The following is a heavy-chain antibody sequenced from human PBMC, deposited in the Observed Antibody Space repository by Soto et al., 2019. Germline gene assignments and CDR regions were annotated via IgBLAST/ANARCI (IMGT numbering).Heavy chain of an antibody. CDR3: ARRAAGGGDYWYFDL. J-gene: IGHJ2*01. Sequence: QVQLVQSGAEVKKPGASVMFSCKASGYIFTNFAIHWVRQAPGQRLEWMGRINAGNGDTKYSQKFQGRVTVTGDTSTSTIYMQLSSLRSEDTAVYYCARRAAGGGDYWYFDLWGRGTLVTVSS. CDR2: INAGNGDT. D-gene: IGHD3-10*01. CDR1: GYIFTNFA. V-gene: IGHV1-3*01.